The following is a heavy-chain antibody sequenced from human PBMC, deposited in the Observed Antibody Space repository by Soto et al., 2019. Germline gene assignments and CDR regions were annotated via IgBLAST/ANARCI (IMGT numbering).Heavy chain of an antibody. CDR1: GFTFSSYA. CDR2: ISYDGSNK. D-gene: IGHD2-15*01. Sequence: QVQLVESGGGVVQPGRSLRLSCAASGFTFSSYAMHWVRQAPGKGLEWVAVISYDGSNKYYADSVKGRFTISRDNSKNTLYLQMNSLRAEDTAVYYCVREEVAATHTIYYGMDVWGQGTTVTVSS. V-gene: IGHV3-30-3*01. J-gene: IGHJ6*02. CDR3: VREEVAATHTIYYGMDV.